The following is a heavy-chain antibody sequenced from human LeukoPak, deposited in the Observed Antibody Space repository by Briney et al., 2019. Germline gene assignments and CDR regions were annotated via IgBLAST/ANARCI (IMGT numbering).Heavy chain of an antibody. CDR2: ISYDGSNK. D-gene: IGHD3-16*01. CDR3: AKGGGAY. J-gene: IGHJ4*02. CDR1: GFTFSSYG. Sequence: GVSLRLSCAASGFTFSSYGMHWVRQAPGKGLEWVAVISYDGSNKYYADSVKGRFTISRDNSKNTLYLQMNSLRAEDTAVYYCAKGGGAYWGQGTLVTASS. V-gene: IGHV3-30*18.